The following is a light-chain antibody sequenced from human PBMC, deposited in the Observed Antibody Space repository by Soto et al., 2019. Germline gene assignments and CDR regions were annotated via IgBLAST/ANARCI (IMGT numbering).Light chain of an antibody. CDR3: QQCGSSPRL. J-gene: IGKJ1*01. Sequence: EIVLTQSPGTLSLSPGERATLSCRASQSVSSSYLAWYQQKPGQAPRLLIYGASSKATGIPDRFSGSGSGTDFTLTISRLEPEDFAVHYCQQCGSSPRLLGQGTKVDIK. CDR2: GAS. CDR1: QSVSSSY. V-gene: IGKV3-20*01.